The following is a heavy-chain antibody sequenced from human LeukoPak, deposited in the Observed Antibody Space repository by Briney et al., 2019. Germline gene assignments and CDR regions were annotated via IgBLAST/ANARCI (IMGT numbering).Heavy chain of an antibody. D-gene: IGHD3-22*01. Sequence: SVKVSCKASGGTFSSYAISWVRQAPGQGLEWMGRIIPIFGTANYAQRFQGRVTITTDESTSTAYMELSSLRSEDTAVYYCARERPDYYDSSGYFGYFDYWGQGTLVTVSS. CDR2: IIPIFGTA. J-gene: IGHJ4*02. CDR3: ARERPDYYDSSGYFGYFDY. V-gene: IGHV1-69*05. CDR1: GGTFSSYA.